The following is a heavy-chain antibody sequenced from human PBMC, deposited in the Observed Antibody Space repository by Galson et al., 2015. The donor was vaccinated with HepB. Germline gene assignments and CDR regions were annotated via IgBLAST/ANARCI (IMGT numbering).Heavy chain of an antibody. V-gene: IGHV1-18*01. D-gene: IGHD3-3*01. CDR1: GYTFTSYG. CDR3: ARNVHITIFGVVIIESFDY. CDR2: ISAYNGNT. Sequence: SVKVSCKASGYTFTSYGINWVRQAPGQGLEWMGWISAYNGNTNYAQKLQGRVTMTTDTSTSTAYMELRSLRSDDTAVYYCARNVHITIFGVVIIESFDYWGQETLVAGSS. J-gene: IGHJ4*02.